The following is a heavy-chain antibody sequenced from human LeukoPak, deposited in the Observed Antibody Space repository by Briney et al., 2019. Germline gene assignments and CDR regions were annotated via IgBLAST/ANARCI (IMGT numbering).Heavy chain of an antibody. J-gene: IGHJ4*02. CDR3: ARQKYSGSSLDY. CDR1: GLTSSSYD. V-gene: IGHV3-33*01. Sequence: SGRSLRLSCAASGLTSSSYDMHWVRQAPGKGLEWVALISYDGSNKYYADSVKGRFTISRDNSKSTLYLQMNSLGAEDTAVYYCARQKYSGSSLDYWGQGTLVTVSS. CDR2: ISYDGSNK. D-gene: IGHD6-6*01.